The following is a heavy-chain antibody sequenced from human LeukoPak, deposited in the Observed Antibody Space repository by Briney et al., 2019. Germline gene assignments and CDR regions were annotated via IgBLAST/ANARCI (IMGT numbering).Heavy chain of an antibody. Sequence: GGSLRLSCAASGFTFSSYAMRWVRQAPGKGLEWVAVISYDGSNKYYADSVKGRFTISRDNSKNTLYLQMNSLRAEDTAVYYCARVIRGYSYGGVDYWGQGTLVTVSS. CDR1: GFTFSSYA. V-gene: IGHV3-30-3*01. J-gene: IGHJ4*02. CDR2: ISYDGSNK. CDR3: ARVIRGYSYGGVDY. D-gene: IGHD5-18*01.